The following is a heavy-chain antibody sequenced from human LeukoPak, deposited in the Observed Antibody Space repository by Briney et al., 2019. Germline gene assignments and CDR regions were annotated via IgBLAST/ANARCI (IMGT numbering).Heavy chain of an antibody. CDR1: GFTFSSYA. V-gene: IGHV3-30*04. CDR3: AREWEGYYDSSGYRLPSYYMDV. J-gene: IGHJ6*03. Sequence: GGSLRLSCAASGFTFSSYAMHWVRQAPGKGLEWVAVISYDGSNKYYADSVKGRLTISRDNSKNTLYLQMNSLRAEDTAVYYCAREWEGYYDSSGYRLPSYYMDVWGKGTTVTISS. D-gene: IGHD3-22*01. CDR2: ISYDGSNK.